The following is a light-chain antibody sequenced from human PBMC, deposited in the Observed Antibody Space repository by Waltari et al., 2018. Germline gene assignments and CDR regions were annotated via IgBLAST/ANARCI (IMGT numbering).Light chain of an antibody. J-gene: IGLJ2*01. V-gene: IGLV1-51*01. CDR3: GTWDSSLRAGV. Sequence: QSVLTQPPSVSAAPGQKVTISCSGSNSNVGKNYVSWYQQFPGTAPKLLIYDENKRPSGIPDRCSGSRVGTSATLGITGLQTGDEADYYCGTWDSSLRAGVFGGGTKVTVL. CDR1: NSNVGKNY. CDR2: DEN.